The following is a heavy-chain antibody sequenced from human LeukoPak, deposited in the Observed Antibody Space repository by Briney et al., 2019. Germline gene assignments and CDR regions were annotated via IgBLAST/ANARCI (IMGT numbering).Heavy chain of an antibody. CDR1: GFTFDNHA. CDR3: VKDSGYRPLFYYHYMDV. D-gene: IGHD2-15*01. J-gene: IGHJ6*03. CDR2: ISWNSGSI. Sequence: PGGSLRLSCAASGFTFDNHAMHWVRQAPGKGLEWVSGISWNSGSIAYADSVKGRLTISRDNAKNSLYLQMNSLRAEDTALYYCVKDSGYRPLFYYHYMDVWGKGTTVTISS. V-gene: IGHV3-9*01.